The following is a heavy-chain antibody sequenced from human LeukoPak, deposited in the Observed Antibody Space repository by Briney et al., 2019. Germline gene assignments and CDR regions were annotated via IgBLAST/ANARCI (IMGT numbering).Heavy chain of an antibody. Sequence: GGSLRLSCAASGFTFSRDWMSWVRQAPGKGLEWVANISTGGSDKYYLDSVRGRFIISRDNAEKSLYLQMNSLRAEDTAVYYCATETWFRFDFWGQGTLVTVSS. V-gene: IGHV3-7*01. CDR3: ATETWFRFDF. J-gene: IGHJ4*02. CDR1: GFTFSRDW. D-gene: IGHD3-10*01. CDR2: ISTGGSDK.